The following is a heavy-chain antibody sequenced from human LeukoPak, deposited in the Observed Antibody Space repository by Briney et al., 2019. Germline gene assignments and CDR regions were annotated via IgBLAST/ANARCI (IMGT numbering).Heavy chain of an antibody. Sequence: SETLSLICTVSGGSISSYYWSWIRQPPGKGLEWIGYIYYSGSTNYNPSLKSRVTISVDTSKNQFSLKLSSVTAADTAVYYCARHDFWSGYEDYWGQGTLVTVSS. CDR1: GGSISSYY. J-gene: IGHJ4*02. CDR2: IYYSGST. CDR3: ARHDFWSGYEDY. D-gene: IGHD3-3*01. V-gene: IGHV4-59*01.